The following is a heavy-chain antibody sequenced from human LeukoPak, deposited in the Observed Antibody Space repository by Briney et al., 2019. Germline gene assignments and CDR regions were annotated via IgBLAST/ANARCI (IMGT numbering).Heavy chain of an antibody. V-gene: IGHV4-34*01. D-gene: IGHD2-2*01. CDR2: INHSGST. CDR3: ARSVVVPAAPWFDP. CDR1: GGSFSGYY. Sequence: PSETLSLTCAVYGGSFSGYYWSWIRQPPGKGLEWIGKINHSGSTNYNPSLKSRVTISVDTSKNQFSLKLSSVTAADTAVYYCARSVVVPAAPWFDPWGQGTLVTVSS. J-gene: IGHJ5*02.